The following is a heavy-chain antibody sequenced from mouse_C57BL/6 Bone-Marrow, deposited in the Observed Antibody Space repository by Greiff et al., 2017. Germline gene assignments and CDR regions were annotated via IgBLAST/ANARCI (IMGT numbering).Heavy chain of an antibody. V-gene: IGHV1-22*01. D-gene: IGHD1-1*01. CDR1: GYTFTDYN. J-gene: IGHJ1*03. CDR3: ARIYYYGSRGRYFDV. Sequence: VQLQQSGPELVKPGASVKMSCKASGYTFTDYNMHWVKQSHGKSLEWIGYINPNNGGTSYNQKFKGKATLTVNKSSSTAYMELRSLTSEDSAVYYCARIYYYGSRGRYFDVWGTGTTVTVSS. CDR2: INPNNGGT.